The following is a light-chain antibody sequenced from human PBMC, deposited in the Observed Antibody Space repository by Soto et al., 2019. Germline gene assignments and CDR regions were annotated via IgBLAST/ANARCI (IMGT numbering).Light chain of an antibody. CDR2: AAS. V-gene: IGKV1-39*01. CDR1: QNIRNY. CDR3: QQIHSTSSYT. J-gene: IGKJ2*01. Sequence: IQLTLSPSYMSASVGDRVTSICRESQNIRNYLNWYQQRPGKTPNLLVYAASNLRGGVPSRFSGSGSGTVFTLTINSLQPEDFATYYCQQIHSTSSYTFGQGTKVDIK.